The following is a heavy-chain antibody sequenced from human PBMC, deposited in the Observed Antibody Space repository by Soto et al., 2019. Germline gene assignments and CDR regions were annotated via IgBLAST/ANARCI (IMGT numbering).Heavy chain of an antibody. V-gene: IGHV3-7*03. J-gene: IGHJ4*02. Sequence: GGSLRLSCTASGFSFSTYWLSWLRQAPGKGLEWVARINEDGAAKYYVDPGKGRFTVSRDNTKNSLYLQMNSLTADDTAVYYCARGGHWAPDYWGQGTPVTVSS. D-gene: IGHD7-27*01. CDR3: ARGGHWAPDY. CDR1: GFSFSTYW. CDR2: INEDGAAK.